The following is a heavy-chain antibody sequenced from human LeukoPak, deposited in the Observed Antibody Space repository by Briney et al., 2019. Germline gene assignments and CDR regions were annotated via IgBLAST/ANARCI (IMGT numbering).Heavy chain of an antibody. J-gene: IGHJ6*02. CDR1: GLTFSYYW. V-gene: IGHV3-74*01. D-gene: IGHD6-13*01. Sequence: GGSLRLSCAASGLTFSYYWMHWVRQAPGKGLVWVSRINSDGSSTSYADSVKGRFTISRDNAKNTLYLQMNSLRAEDTAVYYCARMKRLQQLVLHYYYGMDVWGQGTTVTVSS. CDR3: ARMKRLQQLVLHYYYGMDV. CDR2: INSDGSST.